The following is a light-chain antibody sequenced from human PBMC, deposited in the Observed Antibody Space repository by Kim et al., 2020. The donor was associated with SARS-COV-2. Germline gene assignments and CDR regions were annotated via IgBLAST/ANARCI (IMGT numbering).Light chain of an antibody. CDR3: QEFNNYQIT. Sequence: ASVGDRVTIPCRATQGIGSALAWYQQKPGRAPKLLIYDASSLESGVPSRFSGSASGTDFTLTVTSLQPEDFATYYCQEFNNYQITFGQGTRLEIK. J-gene: IGKJ5*01. CDR1: QGIGSA. V-gene: IGKV1D-13*01. CDR2: DAS.